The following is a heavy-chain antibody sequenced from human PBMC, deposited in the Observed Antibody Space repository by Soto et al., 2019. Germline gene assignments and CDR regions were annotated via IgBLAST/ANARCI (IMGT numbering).Heavy chain of an antibody. V-gene: IGHV3-7*03. Sequence: PGGSLRLSCAASGFTFSSYWMSWVRQAPGMGLEWVANIKQDGSEIYYVDSVRGRFTISRDNAKNSLYLQMNSLRAEDTAVYYCALGPITLIGPGKSPHWGQGTLVTVSS. CDR3: ALGPITLIGPGKSPH. J-gene: IGHJ1*01. CDR1: GFTFSSYW. D-gene: IGHD3-22*01. CDR2: IKQDGSEI.